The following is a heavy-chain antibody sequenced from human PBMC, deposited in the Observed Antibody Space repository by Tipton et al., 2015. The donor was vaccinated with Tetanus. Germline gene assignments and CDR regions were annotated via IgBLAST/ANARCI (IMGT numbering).Heavy chain of an antibody. CDR3: AREVDGAVAGQEAYRNNWFDP. J-gene: IGHJ5*02. CDR1: GGSISSYY. Sequence: TLSLTCTVSGGSISSYYWSWIRQPPGKGLEWIGYIYYSGSTNYNPSLKSRVTMSVDTSKNQFSLKLSSVTAAGTAVYYCAREVDGAVAGQEAYRNNWFDPWGQGTLVTVSS. CDR2: IYYSGST. D-gene: IGHD6-19*01. V-gene: IGHV4-59*12.